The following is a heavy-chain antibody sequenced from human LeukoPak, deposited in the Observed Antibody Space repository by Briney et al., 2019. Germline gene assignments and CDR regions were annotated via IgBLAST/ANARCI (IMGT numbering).Heavy chain of an antibody. Sequence: PSETLSLTCTVSGGSISSYYWSWIRQPPGKGLEWIGYIYYNGSTNYNPSLKSRVTISVDTSKNQFSLKLSSVTAADTAVYYCATPGMVIPGYQLDYWGQGALVTVSS. CDR1: GGSISSYY. CDR3: ATPGMVIPGYQLDY. CDR2: IYYNGST. J-gene: IGHJ4*02. V-gene: IGHV4-59*01. D-gene: IGHD4-23*01.